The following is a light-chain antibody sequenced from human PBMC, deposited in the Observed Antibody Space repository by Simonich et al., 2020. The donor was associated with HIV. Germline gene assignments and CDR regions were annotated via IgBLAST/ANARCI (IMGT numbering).Light chain of an antibody. CDR2: DVS. Sequence: QSALTQPASVSGSPGQSITISCTRPSRDVGGYNYVSWYQQHPGKAPKLRIYDVSKRPSGVSNRFSGSKSGNTASLTISGLQAEDEADYYCSSYTSSSTVVFGGGTKLTVL. J-gene: IGLJ3*02. V-gene: IGLV2-14*01. CDR1: SRDVGGYNY. CDR3: SSYTSSSTVV.